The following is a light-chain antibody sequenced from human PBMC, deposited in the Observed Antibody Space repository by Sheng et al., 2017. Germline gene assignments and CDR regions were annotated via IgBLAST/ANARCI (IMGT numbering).Light chain of an antibody. CDR2: DAS. CDR3: QQRYTWPIT. Sequence: EIVLTQSPATLSLSPGERATLSCRASQSLRKDLLWYQQKSGQPPRLLIYDASTRANGIPARFSGSGSGTDFTLTISSLEPEDFAVYYCQQRYTWPITFGGGTKVEIK. V-gene: IGKV3-11*01. J-gene: IGKJ4*01. CDR1: QSLRKD.